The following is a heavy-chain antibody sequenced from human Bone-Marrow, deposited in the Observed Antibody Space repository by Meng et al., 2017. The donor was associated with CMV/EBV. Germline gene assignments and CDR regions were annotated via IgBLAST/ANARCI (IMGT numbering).Heavy chain of an antibody. CDR1: GYSFTSYW. J-gene: IGHJ3*02. CDR3: ARRRIAAAGSSDAFDI. V-gene: IGHV5-51*01. CDR2: IYPGDSDT. Sequence: KVSCKGSGYSFTSYWIGWVRQMPGKGLEWMGMIYPGDSDTRYSPSLQGEVTISGEKSISTAYLQWISLKASDTAMYYCARRRIAAAGSSDAFDIWGQGTMVTVSS. D-gene: IGHD6-13*01.